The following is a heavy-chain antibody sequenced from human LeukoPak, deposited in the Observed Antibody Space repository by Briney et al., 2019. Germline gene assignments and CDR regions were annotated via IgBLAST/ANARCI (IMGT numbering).Heavy chain of an antibody. CDR3: AKKTGFFLSDP. Sequence: GGSLRLSCAASGFTFSSYAMTWVRQAPGKGLEWVSSITGSGGGTYYADSVEGRFTTSRDNSKNTLYLQMNSLRAEDTAVYYCAKKTGFFLSDPWGQGTLVTVSS. J-gene: IGHJ5*02. CDR1: GFTFSSYA. D-gene: IGHD2/OR15-2a*01. V-gene: IGHV3-23*01. CDR2: ITGSGGGT.